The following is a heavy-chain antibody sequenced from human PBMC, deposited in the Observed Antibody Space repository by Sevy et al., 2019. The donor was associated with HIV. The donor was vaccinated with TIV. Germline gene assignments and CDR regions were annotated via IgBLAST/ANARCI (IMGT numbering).Heavy chain of an antibody. CDR3: ARGRGYCSSTSCYFDY. D-gene: IGHD2-2*01. CDR1: GFTFSSYD. Sequence: GGSLRLSCAASGFTFSSYDMHWVRQAPGKGLEWVAVISYDGSNKYYADSVKGRFTISRDNSKNTRNLQMNSLRAEDTAVYYCARGRGYCSSTSCYFDYWGQGTLVTVSS. CDR2: ISYDGSNK. V-gene: IGHV3-30-3*01. J-gene: IGHJ4*02.